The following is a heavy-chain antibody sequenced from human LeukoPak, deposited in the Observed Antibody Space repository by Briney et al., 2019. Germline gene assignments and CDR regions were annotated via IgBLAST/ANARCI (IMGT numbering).Heavy chain of an antibody. CDR2: ITPNSGGT. Sequence: ASLKISCKASGYTFTGYYMHWVRQAPGQGLEWMGWITPNSGGTNYAQKFQGRVTMTRDTSISTAYMELSRLRSDDTAVYYCARDALSAYCGGDFYSVWGQGTLVTDSS. D-gene: IGHD2-21*02. CDR3: ARDALSAYCGGDFYSV. V-gene: IGHV1-2*02. CDR1: GYTFTGYY. J-gene: IGHJ1*01.